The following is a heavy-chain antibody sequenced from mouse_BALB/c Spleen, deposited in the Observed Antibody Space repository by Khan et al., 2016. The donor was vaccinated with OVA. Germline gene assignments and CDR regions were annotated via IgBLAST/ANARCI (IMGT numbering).Heavy chain of an antibody. V-gene: IGHV1-4*01. D-gene: IGHD2-14*01. CDR2: INPSNGYT. CDR3: VRDGANHRYDGWFDD. CDR1: GYTFTSYT. Sequence: VELVESGAELARPGASVKMSCKASGYTFTSYTIHWIKLRPGQGLEWIGYINPSNGYTNYNQKFKDKATLTADKSSTTAYMQLSSLTSDDSAVYYCVRDGANHRYDGWFDDWGQGTLVTVSA. J-gene: IGHJ3*01.